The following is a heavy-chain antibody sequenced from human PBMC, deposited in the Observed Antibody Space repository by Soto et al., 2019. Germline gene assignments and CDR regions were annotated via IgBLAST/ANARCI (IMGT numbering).Heavy chain of an antibody. CDR2: INSDGSST. V-gene: IGHV3-74*01. D-gene: IGHD3-9*01. J-gene: IGHJ4*02. Sequence: GGSLRLSCAASGLNFSSYWMHWVRKNPGKGLVWVSRINSDGSSTSYADSVKGRFTISRDNAKNTLYLQMNSLRAEDTAVYYCARQWTNYDILTGYFQYYFDYWGQGTLVTVSS. CDR1: GLNFSSYW. CDR3: ARQWTNYDILTGYFQYYFDY.